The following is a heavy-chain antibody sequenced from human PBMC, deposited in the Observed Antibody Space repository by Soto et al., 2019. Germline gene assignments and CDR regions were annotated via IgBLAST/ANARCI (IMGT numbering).Heavy chain of an antibody. CDR1: GGSISSGGYS. CDR3: ARGNWFDP. CDR2: IYHSGST. V-gene: IGHV4-30-2*01. Sequence: SETLSLTCAVSGGSISSGGYSWSWIRQPPGKGLEWIGYIYHSGSTYYNPSLKSRVTISVDRSKNQFSLKLSSLTAADTAVYYCARGNWFDPWGQGTLVTVSS. J-gene: IGHJ5*02.